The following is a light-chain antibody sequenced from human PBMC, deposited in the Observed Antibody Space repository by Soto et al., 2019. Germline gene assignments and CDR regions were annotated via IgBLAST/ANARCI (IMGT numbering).Light chain of an antibody. CDR2: EVT. CDR3: FSYAGNSIWL. J-gene: IGLJ2*01. CDR1: RSDVGSYNS. V-gene: IGLV2-23*02. Sequence: QSVLTQPASVSGSPGQSITISCTGTRSDVGSYNSNAWYQQHPGKAPRVVIFEVTKRPSGISDRFSGSKSGYTASLTISGLQAEDEADYFCFSYAGNSIWLFGGGTKLTVL.